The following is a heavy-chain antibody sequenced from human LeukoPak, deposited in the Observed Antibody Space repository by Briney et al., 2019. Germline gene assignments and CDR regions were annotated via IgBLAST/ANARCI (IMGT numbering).Heavy chain of an antibody. Sequence: GGSLRLSCAASGFTVSSNYMSWVRQAPGKGLEWVSVIYSGGSTYYADSVKGRFTISRDNSKNTLYLQMNSLRAEDTAVYYCARAARPYYDILTGYSALDYWGQGTLVTVSS. J-gene: IGHJ4*02. CDR1: GFTVSSNY. CDR2: IYSGGST. CDR3: ARAARPYYDILTGYSALDY. V-gene: IGHV3-66*01. D-gene: IGHD3-9*01.